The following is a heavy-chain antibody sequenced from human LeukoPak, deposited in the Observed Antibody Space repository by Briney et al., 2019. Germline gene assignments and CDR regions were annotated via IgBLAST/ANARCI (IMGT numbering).Heavy chain of an antibody. CDR3: ARQGYSSDWTVSGAFDF. CDR2: IYPGDSDT. CDR1: GYSFTSYW. D-gene: IGHD6-19*01. Sequence: GESLKISCKGSGYSFTSYWIGWVRQMPGKGLEWMGIIYPGDSDTRYSPSFQGQVTISADKSITTAYLQWSSLKASDTAMYYCARQGYSSDWTVSGAFDFWGQGTMVTVSS. J-gene: IGHJ3*01. V-gene: IGHV5-51*01.